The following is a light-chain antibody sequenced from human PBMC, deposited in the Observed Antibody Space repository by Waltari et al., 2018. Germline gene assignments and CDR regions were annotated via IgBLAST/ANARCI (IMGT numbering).Light chain of an antibody. CDR1: QSVSNNY. J-gene: IGKJ5*01. CDR2: GAS. Sequence: RASQSVSNNYLAWYQQKPGQAPRLLIYGASSRATGIPDRFSGSGSGTDFTLTISRLEPEDFAVYYCQQYDNSPQITFGQGTRLEIK. CDR3: QQYDNSPQIT. V-gene: IGKV3-20*01.